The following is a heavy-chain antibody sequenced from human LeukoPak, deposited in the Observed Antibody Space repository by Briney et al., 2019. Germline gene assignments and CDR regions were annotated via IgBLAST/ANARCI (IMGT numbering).Heavy chain of an antibody. CDR3: AARPTSAAVAPSDF. J-gene: IGHJ4*02. V-gene: IGHV3-23*01. D-gene: IGHD6-19*01. CDR1: GLTPSSCG. Sequence: GGSLRLSCAASGLTPSSCGMSWVRQAPGEGLEWVSAISGSGDGTYYADSVKGRFTISRDNSKSMLYLEMNSLRAEDTATYYCAARPTSAAVAPSDFWGQGTLVTVSS. CDR2: ISGSGDGT.